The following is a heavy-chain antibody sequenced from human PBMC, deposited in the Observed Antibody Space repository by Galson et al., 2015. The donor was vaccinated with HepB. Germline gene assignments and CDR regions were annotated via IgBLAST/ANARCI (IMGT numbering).Heavy chain of an antibody. CDR1: GFTFSSYS. V-gene: IGHV3-21*01. CDR2: ISSSSSYI. D-gene: IGHD4-17*01. J-gene: IGHJ4*02. CDR3: ARARGVYGDSRALDY. Sequence: SLRLSCAASGFTFSSYSMNWVRQAPGKGLEWVSSISSSSSYIYYADSVKGRFTISRDNAKNSLYLQMNSLRAEDTAVYYCARARGVYGDSRALDYWGQGTLVTVSS.